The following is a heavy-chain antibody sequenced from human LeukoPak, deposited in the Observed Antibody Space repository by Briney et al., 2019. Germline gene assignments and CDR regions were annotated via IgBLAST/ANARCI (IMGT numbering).Heavy chain of an antibody. CDR1: GFTFSSYW. CDR3: VREQTSVTAFGMDV. CDR2: IKQDGSEK. J-gene: IGHJ6*04. V-gene: IGHV3-7*01. D-gene: IGHD4-17*01. Sequence: GGSLRLSCAASGFTFSSYWMSWVRQAPGKGLEWVANIKQDGSEKYYVDSVKGRFTIFRDNAKKTLYLQMNSLRVEDTAVYYCVREQTSVTAFGMDVWGKGTTVIVSS.